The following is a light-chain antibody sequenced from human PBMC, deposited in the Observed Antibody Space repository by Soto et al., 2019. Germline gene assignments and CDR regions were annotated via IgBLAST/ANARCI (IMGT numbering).Light chain of an antibody. CDR3: ATWDDRLNAVV. Sequence: QLVLTQPPSASGTPGQRVTISCSGSSSNVGTNTVNWYQQLPGTAPKLLIYGNNQRPSGVSDRFSGSKSGTSASLAISGLQSGDEADYSCATWDDRLNAVVFGGGTKLTVL. CDR1: SSNVGTNT. V-gene: IGLV1-44*01. CDR2: GNN. J-gene: IGLJ2*01.